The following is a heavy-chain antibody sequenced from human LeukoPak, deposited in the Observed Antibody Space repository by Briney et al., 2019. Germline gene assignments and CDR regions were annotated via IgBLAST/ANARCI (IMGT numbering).Heavy chain of an antibody. Sequence: ASVKVSCKASEYTFTGYYMHWVRQAPGQGLEWMGRINPNSGGTNYAQKVQDRVTMTRDTSISTAYMELNSLRSEDTAVYYCARTAPYAGSWNAKANSYYFDYWGQGSLVTVSS. CDR1: EYTFTGYY. CDR3: ARTAPYAGSWNAKANSYYFDY. V-gene: IGHV1-2*06. D-gene: IGHD1-1*01. CDR2: INPNSGGT. J-gene: IGHJ4*02.